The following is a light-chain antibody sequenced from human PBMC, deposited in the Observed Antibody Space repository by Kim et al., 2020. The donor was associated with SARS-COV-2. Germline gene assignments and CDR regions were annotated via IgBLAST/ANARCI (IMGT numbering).Light chain of an antibody. V-gene: IGKV3-15*01. CDR2: SAS. CDR1: QSFSSY. CDR3: QQYNNWPLT. Sequence: VSPGERATLSCRAIQSFSSYLAWYQQKPGQAPRLLIYSASTRATGIPARFSGSGSGTEFTLTISSLQPEDFAIYCCQQYNNWPLTFVGGTKVDIK. J-gene: IGKJ4*01.